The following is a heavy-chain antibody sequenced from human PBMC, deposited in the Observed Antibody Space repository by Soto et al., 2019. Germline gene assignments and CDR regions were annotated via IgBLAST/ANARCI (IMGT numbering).Heavy chain of an antibody. V-gene: IGHV1-69*13. Sequence: SVKVSCKASGGTFSSYAISWVRQAPGQGLEWMGGIIPIFGTANYAQKFQGRVTITADESTSTAYMELSSLRSEDTAVYYCARSPTVVTIYFDYWGQGTLVTVSS. J-gene: IGHJ4*02. CDR1: GGTFSSYA. CDR3: ARSPTVVTIYFDY. CDR2: IIPIFGTA. D-gene: IGHD4-17*01.